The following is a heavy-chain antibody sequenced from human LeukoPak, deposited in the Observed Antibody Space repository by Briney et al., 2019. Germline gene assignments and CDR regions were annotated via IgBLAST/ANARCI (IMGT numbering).Heavy chain of an antibody. CDR2: IYPGDSDT. V-gene: IGHV5-51*01. D-gene: IGHD3-3*01. CDR3: ARRNYDFWSGYFTNQGWFDP. Sequence: GESLKISCKGSGYSFTSYWIGWVRQMPGKGLEWMGIIYPGDSDTRYSPSFQGQVTISADKSISTAYLQWSSLKASDTAMYYCARRNYDFWSGYFTNQGWFDPWGQGTLVTVSS. J-gene: IGHJ5*02. CDR1: GYSFTSYW.